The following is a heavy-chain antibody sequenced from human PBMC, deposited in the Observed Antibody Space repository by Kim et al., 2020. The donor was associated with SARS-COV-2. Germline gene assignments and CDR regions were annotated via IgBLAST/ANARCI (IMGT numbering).Heavy chain of an antibody. CDR2: IYSGGST. CDR3: ARKLHYYGSGSYYLGWFDP. J-gene: IGHJ5*02. D-gene: IGHD3-10*01. Sequence: GGSLRLSCAASGFTVSSNYMSWVRQAPGKGLEWVSVIYSGGSTYYADSVKGRFTISRDNSKNTLYLQMNSLRAEDTAVYYCARKLHYYGSGSYYLGWFDPWGQGTLVTVSS. V-gene: IGHV3-66*01. CDR1: GFTVSSNY.